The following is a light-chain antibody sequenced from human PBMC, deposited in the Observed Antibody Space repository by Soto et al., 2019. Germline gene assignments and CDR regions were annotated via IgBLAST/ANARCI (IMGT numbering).Light chain of an antibody. Sequence: QSALTQPASVSGSPGQSITISCSGTSRDVGGHDSVSWYQQHPGKAPKLIIYDVSNRPSGISNRFSGSKSGNTASLTISGLQAEDEAHYYCSSYTSRSSVVFGGGTKLTVL. J-gene: IGLJ2*01. CDR3: SSYTSRSSVV. V-gene: IGLV2-14*03. CDR1: SRDVGGHDS. CDR2: DVS.